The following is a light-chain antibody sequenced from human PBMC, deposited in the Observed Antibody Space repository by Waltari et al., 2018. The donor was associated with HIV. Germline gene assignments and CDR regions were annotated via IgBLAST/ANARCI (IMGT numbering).Light chain of an antibody. CDR1: SGHSSYA. CDR3: QTWGTYWV. Sequence: QLVLTQSPSASASLGASVKLTCTLSSGHSSYAIAWHQQQPEKGPRYLIKLNSDGSHSKGDGIPDRFSGSSSGAERYLTISSLQSEDEADYYCQTWGTYWVFGGGTKLTVL. V-gene: IGLV4-69*01. J-gene: IGLJ3*02. CDR2: LNSDGSH.